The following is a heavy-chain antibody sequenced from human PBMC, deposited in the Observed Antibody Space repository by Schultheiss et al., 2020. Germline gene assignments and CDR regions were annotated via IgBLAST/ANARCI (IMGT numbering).Heavy chain of an antibody. J-gene: IGHJ4*02. D-gene: IGHD3-22*01. CDR3: VRRDSRGYFDF. V-gene: IGHV4-38-2*01. CDR2: INHSGST. Sequence: SETLSLTCAVSGYSISSGYYWSWIRQPPGKGLEWIGEINHSGSTNYNPSLKSRVTISVDTSKNQFSLKLSSVTAADTAVYYCVRRDSRGYFDFWGRGTLVTGYS. CDR1: GYSISSGYY.